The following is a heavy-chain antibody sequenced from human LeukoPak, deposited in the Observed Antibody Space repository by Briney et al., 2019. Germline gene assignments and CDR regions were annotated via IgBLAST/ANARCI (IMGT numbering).Heavy chain of an antibody. V-gene: IGHV4-59*01. CDR2: IYYSGST. Sequence: SETLSLTCTVSGGSISSYYWSWLRQPPGKGLEWIGYIYYSGSTNYNPSLKSRVTISIDTSKNQFSLKLSSLTAADTAIYYCAGGIESYGDYGYWGQGILVTVSS. CDR3: AGGIESYGDYGY. D-gene: IGHD4-17*01. CDR1: GGSISSYY. J-gene: IGHJ4*02.